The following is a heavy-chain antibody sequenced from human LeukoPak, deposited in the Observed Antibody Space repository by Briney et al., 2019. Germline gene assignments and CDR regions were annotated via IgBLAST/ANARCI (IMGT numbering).Heavy chain of an antibody. V-gene: IGHV1-18*04. J-gene: IGHJ4*02. CDR1: GYTFTSYG. CDR3: ARDPSNTSGWYVYFDY. Sequence: ASVKVSYKASGYTFTSYGISWVRQAPGQGLEWMGWISAYNGDTKYAEKLQGRVTMTTDTSTSTAYMELRSLRSDDTAVYYCARDPSNTSGWYVYFDYWGQGTLVTVSS. CDR2: ISAYNGDT. D-gene: IGHD6-19*01.